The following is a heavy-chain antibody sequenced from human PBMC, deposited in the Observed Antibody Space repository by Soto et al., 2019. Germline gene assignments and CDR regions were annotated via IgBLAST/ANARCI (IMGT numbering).Heavy chain of an antibody. CDR1: GGTFSTYT. V-gene: IGHV1-69*06. CDR3: ARGLECRGYCLDNPTWFVP. CDR2: IIPIFGTP. Sequence: QVQLVQSGAEVKKPGSSVKVSCKASGGTFSTYTFSWVRQAPGQGLEWMGRIIPIFGTPYYAQKFQGRVTITADKCTSTVYMKLSSLRSDDTAVYFCARGLECRGYCLDNPTWFVPWGQGTLVTVSS. D-gene: IGHD2-15*01. J-gene: IGHJ5*02.